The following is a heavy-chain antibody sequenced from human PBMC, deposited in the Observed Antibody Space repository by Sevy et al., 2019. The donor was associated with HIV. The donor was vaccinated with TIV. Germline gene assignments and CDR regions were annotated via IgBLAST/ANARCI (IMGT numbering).Heavy chain of an antibody. CDR1: GFSFSHYW. CDR3: VRDGSSILYGGYDYSGMDV. D-gene: IGHD6-13*01. CDR2: TNQDGSNK. V-gene: IGHV3-7*03. J-gene: IGHJ6*02. Sequence: GGSLRLSCVASGFSFSHYWMNWVRQAPGKGLEWVANTNQDGSNKNYVDSVEGRFTISRDNGKNLLYLQMTSLRAEDTAFYHCVRDGSSILYGGYDYSGMDVWGQGTTVTVSS.